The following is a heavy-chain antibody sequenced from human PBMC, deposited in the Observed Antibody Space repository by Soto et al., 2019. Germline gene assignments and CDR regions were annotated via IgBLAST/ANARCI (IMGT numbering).Heavy chain of an antibody. CDR3: ARGAWNDDYYFDY. Sequence: GGSLRLSCAASGFTFSSYSMNWVRQAPGKGLEWVSYISSSSSTIYYADSVKGRFTISRDNAKNSLYLKMNSLRDYYTAVYYCARGAWNDDYYFDYWGQGTLVTVSS. J-gene: IGHJ4*02. D-gene: IGHD1-1*01. CDR2: ISSSSSTI. V-gene: IGHV3-48*02. CDR1: GFTFSSYS.